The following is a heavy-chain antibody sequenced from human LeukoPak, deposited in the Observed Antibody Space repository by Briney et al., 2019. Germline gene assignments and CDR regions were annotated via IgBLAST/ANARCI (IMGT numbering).Heavy chain of an antibody. CDR3: ARIPWLRTRKDY. CDR1: GFTFTSST. J-gene: IGHJ4*02. Sequence: GSLRLSCAASGFTFTSSTMTWVRQAPGKGLEWIGEINHSGSTNYNPSLKSRVTISVDTSKNQFSLKLSSVTAADTAVYYCARIPWLRTRKDYWGQGTLVTVSS. CDR2: INHSGST. V-gene: IGHV4-34*01. D-gene: IGHD5-12*01.